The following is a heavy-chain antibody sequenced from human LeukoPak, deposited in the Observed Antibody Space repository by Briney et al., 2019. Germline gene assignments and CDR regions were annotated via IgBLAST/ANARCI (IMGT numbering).Heavy chain of an antibody. J-gene: IGHJ4*02. CDR3: ARVPTNSYGFGQ. CDR1: GFGFSVYW. D-gene: IGHD5-18*01. CDR2: INEDGTSA. Sequence: GGSLRPSCAASGFGFSVYWMHWVRQAPGKGLVWVAHINEDGTSASHADSVKGRFTISRDNAKNTLYLQMNSLTVEDTAVYYCARVPTNSYGFGQWGQGSLVTVSS. V-gene: IGHV3-74*01.